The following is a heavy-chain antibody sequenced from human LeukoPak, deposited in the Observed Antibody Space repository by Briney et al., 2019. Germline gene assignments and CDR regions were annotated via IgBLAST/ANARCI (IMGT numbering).Heavy chain of an antibody. J-gene: IGHJ6*02. Sequence: GGSLRLSCAVSGFTFGNYDMHWVRQAPGKGLEWVAVIWYDGSNKYYADSVKGRFTISRDNSKNTLYLQMNSLRAEDTAVYYCARDKGYCTNGVCYLGEYYYYYGMDVWGQGTTVTVSS. CDR2: IWYDGSNK. CDR1: GFTFGNYD. D-gene: IGHD2-8*01. CDR3: ARDKGYCTNGVCYLGEYYYYYGMDV. V-gene: IGHV3-33*01.